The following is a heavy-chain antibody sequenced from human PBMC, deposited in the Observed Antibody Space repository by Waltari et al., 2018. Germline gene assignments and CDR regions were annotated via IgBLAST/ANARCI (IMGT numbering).Heavy chain of an antibody. Sequence: QVQLQESGPGLVKPSETLSLTCTVSGYSISSGYYWGWIRQPPGKGLEWIGSIYHSGSTYYNPSLKSRVTISVDTSKNQFSLKLSSVTAADTAVYYCARWGCTNGVCYTGGFDPWGQGTLVTVSS. CDR1: GYSISSGYY. CDR2: IYHSGST. D-gene: IGHD2-8*01. V-gene: IGHV4-38-2*02. J-gene: IGHJ5*02. CDR3: ARWGCTNGVCYTGGFDP.